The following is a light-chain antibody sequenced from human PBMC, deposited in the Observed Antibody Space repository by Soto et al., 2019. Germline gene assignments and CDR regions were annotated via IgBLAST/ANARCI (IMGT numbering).Light chain of an antibody. Sequence: DIPMTQSPSTLSASVGDRVTITCRASQSISSWLAWYQQKPGKAPKLLIYDASTLENGVPSRFSGSGSGTEFTLTISSLQPDDSATYYCQQYSYYRTFGQGTKVDI. CDR1: QSISSW. CDR3: QQYSYYRT. CDR2: DAS. V-gene: IGKV1-5*01. J-gene: IGKJ1*01.